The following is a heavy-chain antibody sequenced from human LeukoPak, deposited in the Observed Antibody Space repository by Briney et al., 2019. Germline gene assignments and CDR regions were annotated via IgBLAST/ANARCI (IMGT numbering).Heavy chain of an antibody. V-gene: IGHV1-2*02. Sequence: ASVKVSCKASGYTFTGYYMHWVRQAPGQGLEWMGWINPNSGGTNYAQKFQGRVTMTRDTSISTAYMELGRLRSEDTAVYYCARGERRYFDWLPRAGYWGQGTLVTVSS. CDR1: GYTFTGYY. D-gene: IGHD3-9*01. CDR2: INPNSGGT. CDR3: ARGERRYFDWLPRAGY. J-gene: IGHJ4*02.